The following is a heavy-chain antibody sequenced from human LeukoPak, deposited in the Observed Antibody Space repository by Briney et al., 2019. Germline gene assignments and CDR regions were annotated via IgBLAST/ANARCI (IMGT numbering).Heavy chain of an antibody. D-gene: IGHD5-12*01. CDR2: INHSGST. V-gene: IGHV4-34*01. CDR1: GGSFSGYY. J-gene: IGHJ4*02. CDR3: ARDRSGYDYYFDY. Sequence: SETLSLTCAVYGGSFSGYYWSWIRQPPGKGLEWIGEINHSGSTNYNPSLKSRVTISVDTSKNQFSLKLSSVTAADTAVYYCARDRSGYDYYFDYWGQGTLVTVSS.